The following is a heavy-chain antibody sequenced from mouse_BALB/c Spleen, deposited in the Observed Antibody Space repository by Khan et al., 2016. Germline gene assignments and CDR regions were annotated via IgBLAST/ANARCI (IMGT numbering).Heavy chain of an antibody. V-gene: IGHV3-1*02. Sequence: EVQLQESGPDLVKPSQSLSLTCTVTGYSITSGYSWHWIRQFPGNKLEWMAYIHYSGSTTYNPSLKSRISITRDTSKHQFFLQLISVTTEDTATYYCTRGDYYGSGYWGQGTTLTVSS. CDR1: GYSITSGYS. D-gene: IGHD1-1*01. J-gene: IGHJ2*01. CDR3: TRGDYYGSGY. CDR2: IHYSGST.